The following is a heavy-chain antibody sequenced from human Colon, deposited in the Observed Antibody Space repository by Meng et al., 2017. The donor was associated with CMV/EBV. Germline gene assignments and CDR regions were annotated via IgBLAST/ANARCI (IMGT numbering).Heavy chain of an antibody. CDR3: ALRGLAAGTFQH. Sequence: PVEESRPGIWKPSAPLHITCAGSCGYISSHCWSLLLQPPGKGLEWIGYVCYNGITDYNPSLKSRVTISGETSKNQFSLQVSSVTAADTAMYYCALRGLAAGTFQHWGQGALVTVSS. D-gene: IGHD6-13*01. J-gene: IGHJ1*01. CDR1: CGYISSHC. CDR2: VCYNGIT. V-gene: IGHV4-59*11.